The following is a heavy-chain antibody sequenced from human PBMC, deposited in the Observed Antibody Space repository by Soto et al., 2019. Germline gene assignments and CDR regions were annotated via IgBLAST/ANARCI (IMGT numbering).Heavy chain of an antibody. CDR2: ISYDGSNK. D-gene: IGHD5-18*01. J-gene: IGHJ4*02. Sequence: WGSLRISCATSGFTFSIYGMHWVRQAPGKGLEWVAVISYDGSNKYYADSVKGRFTISRDNSKNTLYLQMNSLRAEDTAVYYCAKDSTAMAKYYFDYWGQGTLVTVSS. CDR3: AKDSTAMAKYYFDY. CDR1: GFTFSIYG. V-gene: IGHV3-30*18.